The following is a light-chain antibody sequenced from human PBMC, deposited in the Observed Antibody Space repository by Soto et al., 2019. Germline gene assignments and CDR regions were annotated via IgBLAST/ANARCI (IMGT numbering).Light chain of an antibody. CDR1: SSNIGAGYG. CDR3: QSYDSSLSVHVV. CDR2: DNT. Sequence: QSVLTQPPSVSGAPGQRVTISCTGSSSNIGAGYGVHWYQQLPGTAPKLLIYDNTNRPSGVPDRFSGSKSGTSASLAITGLHAENEADYYCQSYDSSLSVHVVFGGGTKVTVL. J-gene: IGLJ2*01. V-gene: IGLV1-40*01.